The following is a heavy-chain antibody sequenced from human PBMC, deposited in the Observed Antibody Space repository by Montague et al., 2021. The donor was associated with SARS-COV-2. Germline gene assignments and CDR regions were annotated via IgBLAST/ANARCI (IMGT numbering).Heavy chain of an antibody. CDR2: IYTSGST. CDR1: GGSISSCSYY. Sequence: TLSLTCTVSGGSISSCSYYWIWIRQPAGKGLECIVRIYTSGSTNYNPSLKSRVTISVDTSKNQFSLKLSSVTAADTAVYYCARDLSFSSGYYYYWGQGTLVTVSS. V-gene: IGHV4-61*02. CDR3: ARDLSFSSGYYYY. D-gene: IGHD3-22*01. J-gene: IGHJ4*02.